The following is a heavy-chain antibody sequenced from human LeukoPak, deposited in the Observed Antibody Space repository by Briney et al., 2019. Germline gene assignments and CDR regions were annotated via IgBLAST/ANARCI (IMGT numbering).Heavy chain of an antibody. CDR3: AHRLVGATGDAFDI. J-gene: IGHJ3*02. CDR2: IYWNDDK. Sequence: SGPTLVNPPQTLTLTCTFSGFSLRTRGGGVGWIRQPPGKALEWLALIYWNDDKRYSPSLKSRLTITKGTSKHQVTLTMTNLDLLDTATYYCAHRLVGATGDAFDIWGQGTMVTVSS. V-gene: IGHV2-5*01. D-gene: IGHD1-26*01. CDR1: GFSLRTRGGG.